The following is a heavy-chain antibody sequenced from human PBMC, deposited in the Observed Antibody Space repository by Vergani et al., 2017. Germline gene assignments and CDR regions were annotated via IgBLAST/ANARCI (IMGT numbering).Heavy chain of an antibody. Sequence: EVQLVESGGGLVKPGGSLRLSCAASGFTFSSYSMNWVRQAPGKGLEWVSSISSSSSYIYYADSVKGRFTISRDNAKNSLYLQMNSLRAEDNAVYYCARDSGAPRYSYGSDYYYYGMDVWGQGTKVTVSS. CDR1: GFTFSSYS. D-gene: IGHD5-18*01. V-gene: IGHV3-21*01. J-gene: IGHJ6*02. CDR3: ARDSGAPRYSYGSDYYYYGMDV. CDR2: ISSSSSYI.